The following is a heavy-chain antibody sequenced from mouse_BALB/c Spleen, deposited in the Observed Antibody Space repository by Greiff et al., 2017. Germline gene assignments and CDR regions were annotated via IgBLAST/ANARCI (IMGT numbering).Heavy chain of an antibody. CDR3: AVKRVYAMDY. V-gene: IGHV1S135*01. Sequence: VQLKESGPELVKPGASVKVSCKASGYAFTSYNMYWVKQSHGKSLEWIGYIDPYNGGTSYNQKFKGKATLTVDKSSSTAYMHLNSLTSEDSAVYYCAVKRVYAMDYWGQGTSVTVSS. CDR2: IDPYNGGT. J-gene: IGHJ4*01. CDR1: GYAFTSYN.